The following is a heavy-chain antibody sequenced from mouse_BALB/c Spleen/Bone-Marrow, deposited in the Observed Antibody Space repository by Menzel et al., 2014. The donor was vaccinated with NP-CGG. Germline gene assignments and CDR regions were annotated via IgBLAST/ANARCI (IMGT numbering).Heavy chain of an antibody. D-gene: IGHD1-1*01. J-gene: IGHJ2*01. CDR2: ISTGGTT. CDR3: AAITTVAY. Sequence: DVKLVESGGGLVKPGGSLKLSCAASGFTFSSCALSWVRRTPEKRLEWVASISTGGTTYYQECEKGRFTISRENSRNVLYLQMSSLGSEVAAIFYCAAITTVAYWGQGTILTVSS. V-gene: IGHV5-6-5*01. CDR1: GFTFSSCA.